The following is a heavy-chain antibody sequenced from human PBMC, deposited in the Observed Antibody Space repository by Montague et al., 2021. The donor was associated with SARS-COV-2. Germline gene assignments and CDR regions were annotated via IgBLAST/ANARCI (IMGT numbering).Heavy chain of an antibody. CDR3: ARQGDQLLLEYWFDP. Sequence: SETLSLTCTVSGGSISSSSYYWGWIRQPPGKGLEWIGSIYYSGSTYYXPSLKSRVTISVDTSKNQFSLKLSSVTAADTAVYYCARQGDQLLLEYWFDPWGQRTLVTVSS. D-gene: IGHD2-2*01. CDR2: IYYSGST. CDR1: GGSISSSSYY. V-gene: IGHV4-39*01. J-gene: IGHJ5*02.